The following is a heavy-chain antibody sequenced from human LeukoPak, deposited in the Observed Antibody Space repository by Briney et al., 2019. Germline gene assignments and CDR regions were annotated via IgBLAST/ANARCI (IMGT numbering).Heavy chain of an antibody. CDR2: ISAYNGNT. CDR1: GYTFTSYG. V-gene: IGHV1-18*01. D-gene: IGHD5/OR15-5a*01. Sequence: GASVKVSCKASGYTFTSYGISWVRQAPGQGLEWMGWISAYNGNTNYAQKLQGRVTMTTDTSTSTAYMELRSLRSDDTAVYYCARELYSVYNNWFDPWGQGTLVTVSS. J-gene: IGHJ5*02. CDR3: ARELYSVYNNWFDP.